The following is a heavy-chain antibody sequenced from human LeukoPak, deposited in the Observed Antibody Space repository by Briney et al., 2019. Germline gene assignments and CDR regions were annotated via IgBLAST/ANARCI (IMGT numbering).Heavy chain of an antibody. J-gene: IGHJ4*02. CDR1: GGFISSYY. V-gene: IGHV4-4*07. Sequence: PSETLSLTCTVSGGFISSYYWSWIRQPAGKGLEWIGRFYSGGSADYNPSLKSRVTMSVDTSKNQFSLKLSSVTAADTAVYYCARVYSGYDLPGSLANYYFDYWGQGTLVTVSS. CDR3: ARVYSGYDLPGSLANYYFDY. CDR2: FYSGGSA. D-gene: IGHD5-12*01.